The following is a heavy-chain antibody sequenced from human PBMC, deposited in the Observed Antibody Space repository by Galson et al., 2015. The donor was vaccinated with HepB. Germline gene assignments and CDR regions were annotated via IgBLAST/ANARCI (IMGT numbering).Heavy chain of an antibody. CDR2: ISSSSSYI. CDR1: GFTFSSYS. V-gene: IGHV3-21*01. CDR3: ARANYYDSCYFDY. D-gene: IGHD3-22*01. Sequence: SLRLSCAASGFTFSSYSMNWVRQAPGKGLEWVSSISSSSSYIYYADSVKGRFTISRDNAENSLYLQMNSLRAEDTAVYYCARANYYDSCYFDYWGQGTLVTVSS. J-gene: IGHJ4*02.